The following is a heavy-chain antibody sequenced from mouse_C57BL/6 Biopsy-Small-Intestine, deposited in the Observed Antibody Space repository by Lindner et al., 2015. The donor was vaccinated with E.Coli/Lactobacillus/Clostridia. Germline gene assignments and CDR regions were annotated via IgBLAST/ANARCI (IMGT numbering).Heavy chain of an antibody. D-gene: IGHD2-1*01. CDR2: ISSGSSTI. V-gene: IGHV5-17*01. Sequence: VQLQESGGGLVRPGGSLKLSCAAFGFTFSDYGMHWVRQAPEKGLEWVAYISSGSSTIYYADTVKGRFTISRDNAKNTLFLQMTSLRSEDTAMYYCAYGNYYYAMDYWGQGTSVTVSS. CDR3: AYGNYYYAMDY. J-gene: IGHJ4*01. CDR1: GFTFSDYG.